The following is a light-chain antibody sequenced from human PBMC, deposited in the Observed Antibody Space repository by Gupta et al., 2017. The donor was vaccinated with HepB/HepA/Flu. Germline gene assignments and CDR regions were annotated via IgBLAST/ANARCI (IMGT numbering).Light chain of an antibody. V-gene: IGKV3-20*01. CDR1: QTVSSSY. CDR3: QQDGNSLLT. CDR2: GAS. J-gene: IGKJ4*01. Sequence: EIVLTQSPGTLSLSPGERATLSCRASQTVSSSYFTWYQQKPGQAPRLLIYGASSRATGIPDRFSGSGSGTDFTLTISRLEPEDFAVYYCQQDGNSLLTFGGGTKVEIK.